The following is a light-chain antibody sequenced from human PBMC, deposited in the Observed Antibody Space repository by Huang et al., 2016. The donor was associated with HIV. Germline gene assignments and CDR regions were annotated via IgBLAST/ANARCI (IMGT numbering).Light chain of an antibody. Sequence: DIQLTQSPSSLSASVGDRVTITCRASQSISSYLSWYQQKPGKAPKLLIYGASILQSGVPSRFRGSGSRTDFTLTISSVQPEDLATYYCQQSYNTPWTFGQGTKVEIK. V-gene: IGKV1-39*01. CDR1: QSISSY. J-gene: IGKJ1*01. CDR2: GAS. CDR3: QQSYNTPWT.